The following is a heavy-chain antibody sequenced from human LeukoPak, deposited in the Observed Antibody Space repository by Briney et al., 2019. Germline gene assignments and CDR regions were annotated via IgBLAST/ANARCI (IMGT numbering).Heavy chain of an antibody. CDR2: ISASGGST. D-gene: IGHD2-2*02. J-gene: IGHJ5*02. CDR1: GFTFSNYA. V-gene: IGHV3-23*01. CDR3: ARGSSSRHCSGTSCYIDP. Sequence: GGSLRLSCAASGFTFSNYAMQWVRQAPGKGLEWVSGISASGGSTFYAESVKGRFTISRDNSKNTLFLQMNTLRAEDTADHYCARGSSSRHCSGTSCYIDPWGQGTVVTVS.